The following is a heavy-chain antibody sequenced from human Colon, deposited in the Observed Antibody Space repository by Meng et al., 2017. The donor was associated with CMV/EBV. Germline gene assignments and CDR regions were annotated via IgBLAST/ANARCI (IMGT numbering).Heavy chain of an antibody. CDR2: TNPKSGAT. J-gene: IGHJ6*02. CDR3: ARDHDDYDLLTGYYGHQFYDMDV. V-gene: IGHV1-2*02. Sequence: ASVKVSCKASGYTFTGYYIHWVRQAPGQGLEGMGWTNPKSGATNYAQKFLGRVTMTRDTSTTTAYKELSGLRSDDSAMYYCARDHDDYDLLTGYYGHQFYDMDVWGQGTTVTVSS. D-gene: IGHD3-9*01. CDR1: GYTFTGYY.